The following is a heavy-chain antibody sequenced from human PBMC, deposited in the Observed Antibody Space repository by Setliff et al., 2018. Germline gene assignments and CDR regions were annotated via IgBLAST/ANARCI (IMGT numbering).Heavy chain of an antibody. V-gene: IGHV3-7*01. CDR2: IKQDGSEK. D-gene: IGHD3-22*01. Sequence: GGSLRLSCAASGFAFSNYWMSWVRQAPGKGLEWVANIKQDGSEKYYVDSVKGRFTISRDNAKNSLSLQMNSLRAEDTAVYYCARGDYYDSSGYFTDAFDIWGQGTMVTVSS. CDR1: GFAFSNYW. CDR3: ARGDYYDSSGYFTDAFDI. J-gene: IGHJ3*02.